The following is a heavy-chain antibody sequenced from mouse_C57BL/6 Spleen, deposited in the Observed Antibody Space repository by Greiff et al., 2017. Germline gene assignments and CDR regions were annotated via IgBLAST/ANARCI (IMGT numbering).Heavy chain of an antibody. J-gene: IGHJ2*01. V-gene: IGHV1-55*01. D-gene: IGHD1-1*01. Sequence: QVQLQQSGAELVKPGASVKMSCKASGYTFTSYWITWVKQRPGQGLEWIGDIYPGSGSTNYNEKFKSKATLTVDTSSSTAYMQLSSLTSEDSAVYYCARCPTTVVAYYFDYWGQGTTLTVSS. CDR2: IYPGSGST. CDR3: ARCPTTVVAYYFDY. CDR1: GYTFTSYW.